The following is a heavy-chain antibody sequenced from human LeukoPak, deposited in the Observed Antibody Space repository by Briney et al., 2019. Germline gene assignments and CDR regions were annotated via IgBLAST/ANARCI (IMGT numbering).Heavy chain of an antibody. J-gene: IGHJ3*02. CDR3: ARGSIAARNDAFDI. V-gene: IGHV4-30-2*01. CDR1: GGSISSGGYS. D-gene: IGHD6-6*01. CDR2: IYHSGST. Sequence: SQTLSLTCAVSGGSISSGGYSWSWIRQPPGKGLEWIGYIYHSGSTYYNPSLKSRVTISVDRSKNQFSLKLSSVTAADTAVYYCARGSIAARNDAFDIWGQGTMVTVSS.